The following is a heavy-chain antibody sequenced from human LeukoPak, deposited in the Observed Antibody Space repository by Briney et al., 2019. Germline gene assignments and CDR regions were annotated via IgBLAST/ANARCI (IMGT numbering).Heavy chain of an antibody. D-gene: IGHD2-21*01. CDR3: VKIAPDLP. V-gene: IGHV3-23*01. Sequence: GGSLRLSCAASGFTFSSFGMTWVRQAPGKGLEWVSAISDNGGSIFYADSAKSRFTISRDNSKNSLYLQMNSLRADDTAVYYCVKIAPDLPWGQGTLVTVS. CDR1: GFTFSSFG. J-gene: IGHJ5*02. CDR2: ISDNGGSI.